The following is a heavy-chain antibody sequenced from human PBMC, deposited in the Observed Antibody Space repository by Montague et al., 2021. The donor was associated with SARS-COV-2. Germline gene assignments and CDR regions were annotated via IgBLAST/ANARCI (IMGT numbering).Heavy chain of an antibody. V-gene: IGHV4-31*03. J-gene: IGHJ2*01. CDR2: IYYSGST. CDR1: GGSIGSGGYY. D-gene: IGHD3-22*01. CDR3: ARSPEPMIFVSITSLNGYFDL. Sequence: TLSLTCTVSGGSIGSGGYYWSWIRQHPGKGLEWIGYIYYSGSTYYNPSLKSRVTISVDTSKNQFSLKMSSVTAADTAVYYCARSPEPMIFVSITSLNGYFDLWGQGTLVTASS.